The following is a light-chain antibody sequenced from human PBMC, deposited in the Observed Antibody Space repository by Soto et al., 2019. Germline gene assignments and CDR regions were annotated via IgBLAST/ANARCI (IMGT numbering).Light chain of an antibody. Sequence: EIVLTQSPATMSVSPGERATLFCRASQGISTLLAWYQQKPGQAPRLLIYAASTRAAGIPARFSGSGSGTVCTLTISSLQYEDFAIYYWQQYYDCPSTFGQGTRL. CDR3: QQYYDCPST. CDR2: AAS. CDR1: QGISTL. V-gene: IGKV3-15*01. J-gene: IGKJ5*01.